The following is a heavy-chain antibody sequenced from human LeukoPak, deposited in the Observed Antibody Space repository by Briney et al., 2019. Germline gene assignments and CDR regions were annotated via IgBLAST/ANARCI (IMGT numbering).Heavy chain of an antibody. V-gene: IGHV4-61*10. D-gene: IGHD6-6*01. Sequence: SETLSLTCTVSGDSISSNTFYWTWIRQPAGKGLEWIGYIYYSGSTNYNPSLKSRVTISVDTSKNQFSLKLSSVTAADTAVYYCARDPGGYSSSVWFDYWGQGTLVTVSS. CDR1: GDSISSNTFY. J-gene: IGHJ4*02. CDR3: ARDPGGYSSSVWFDY. CDR2: IYYSGST.